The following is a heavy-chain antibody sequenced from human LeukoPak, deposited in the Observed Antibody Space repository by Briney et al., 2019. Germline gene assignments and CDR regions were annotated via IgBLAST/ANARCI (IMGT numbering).Heavy chain of an antibody. D-gene: IGHD3-22*01. CDR3: AKGYDNSGYYYSDY. CDR2: INPKNGDT. J-gene: IGHJ4*02. V-gene: IGHV1-2*02. CDR1: GYTFTVYY. Sequence: ASVTVSFKASGYTFTVYYMHWVRQAPGQGLEWMGWINPKNGDTNYAQKFEGRVSMTRDTSISTAYMELSRLRSDDTAVYYCAKGYDNSGYYYSDYWGQGTLVTVSS.